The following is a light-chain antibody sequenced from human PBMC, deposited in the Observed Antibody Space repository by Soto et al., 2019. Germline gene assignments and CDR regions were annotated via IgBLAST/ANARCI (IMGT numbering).Light chain of an antibody. CDR2: GAS. V-gene: IGKV3-20*01. CDR1: QSVSSSY. J-gene: IGKJ1*01. CDR3: QQYGKT. Sequence: EILLTQSPATLSLSPGERATLSCRASQSVSSSYLAWYQQKPGQAPRLLIYGASSRATGIPDRFSGSGSGTDFTLTISRLEPEDFAVYYCQQYGKTFGQGTKV.